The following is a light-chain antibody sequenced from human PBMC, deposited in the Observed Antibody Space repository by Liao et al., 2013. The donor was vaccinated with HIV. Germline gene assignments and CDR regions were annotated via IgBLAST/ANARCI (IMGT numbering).Light chain of an antibody. V-gene: IGLV3-21*01. CDR1: NIGSKS. J-gene: IGLJ1*01. Sequence: SYELTQPPSVSVAPGKTATITCGGNNIGSKSVHWYQQKPGQAPVLVIYFDSDRPSGIPERFSGSNSGNTATLSISRVEAGDEADYYCQVWDSNNDHPYVFGTGTKVTVL. CDR2: FDS. CDR3: QVWDSNNDHPYV.